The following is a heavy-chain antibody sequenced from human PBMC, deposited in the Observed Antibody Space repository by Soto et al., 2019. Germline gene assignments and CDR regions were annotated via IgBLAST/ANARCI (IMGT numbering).Heavy chain of an antibody. CDR1: GFTFSDYY. J-gene: IGHJ3*02. V-gene: IGHV3-11*01. CDR2: ISSSGDII. D-gene: IGHD3-22*01. CDR3: ARDGDYYDSRGYFLRDAFDI. Sequence: QVQLVESGGGLVKPGGSLRLSCAASGFTFSDYYMSWIRQAPGKGLEWVSYISSSGDIIDYADSVKGRLTISRDNAKKSLYLQMNSLRAEDTAVYYCARDGDYYDSRGYFLRDAFDIWGQGTMVTVSS.